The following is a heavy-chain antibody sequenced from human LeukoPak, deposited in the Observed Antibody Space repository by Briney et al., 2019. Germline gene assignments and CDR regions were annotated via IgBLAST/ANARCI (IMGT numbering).Heavy chain of an antibody. J-gene: IGHJ4*02. D-gene: IGHD3-22*01. V-gene: IGHV1-46*01. Sequence: EASVKVSCKASGYTFTSYYMHWVRQAPGQGLERMGIINPSGGSTSYAQKFQGRVTMTRDMSTSTVYMELSSLRSEDTAVYYCARVSINSSGYYYPWPPYFDYWGQGTLVTVSS. CDR1: GYTFTSYY. CDR3: ARVSINSSGYYYPWPPYFDY. CDR2: INPSGGST.